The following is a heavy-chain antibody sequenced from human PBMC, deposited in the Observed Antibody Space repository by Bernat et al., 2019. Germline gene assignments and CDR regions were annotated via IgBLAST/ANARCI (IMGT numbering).Heavy chain of an antibody. CDR2: INHSGST. J-gene: IGHJ6*03. CDR3: ARRIVDNYFGTYYYYYYMDV. D-gene: IGHD4-4*01. V-gene: IGHV4-34*01. Sequence: QQQQWGAGLLKPSETLSLTCAVYGGSFSGYYWSWIRQPPGKGLEWIGEINHSGSTNYNPSLKSRVIISVDTSKNQFSLKLNSLTAADTAVYYCARRIVDNYFGTYYYYYYMDVWGKGTTVTVSS. CDR1: GGSFSGYY.